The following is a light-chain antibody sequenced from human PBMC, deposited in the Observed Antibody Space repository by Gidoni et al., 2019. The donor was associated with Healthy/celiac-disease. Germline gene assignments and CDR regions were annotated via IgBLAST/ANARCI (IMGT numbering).Light chain of an antibody. CDR1: QSVSSSD. CDR3: QQYGSSPRT. V-gene: IGKV3-20*01. CDR2: GAS. J-gene: IGKJ1*01. Sequence: EIELTQSPGTLSLSPGERATLSCRASQSVSSSDLAWYQQKPGQAPRLLIYGASSRATGIPDRFSGSGSGTDFTLTISRLEPEDFAVYYCQQYGSSPRTFGQGTKVEIK.